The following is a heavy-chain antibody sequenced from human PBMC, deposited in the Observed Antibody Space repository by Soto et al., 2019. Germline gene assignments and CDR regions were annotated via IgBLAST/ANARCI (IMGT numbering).Heavy chain of an antibody. V-gene: IGHV1-2*04. CDR3: GRERSRRWDLRRNYWFGP. D-gene: IGHD1-26*01. CDR2: INPNSGGT. CDR1: VYTYTGCY. J-gene: IGHJ5*02. Sequence: ASVTVTCKSSVYTYTGCYIHWLRPATGQGLEWMGWINPNSGGTNYAQKFQGWVTMTRDTSIRTAYMELRRLRSDDTAVYYCGRERSRRWDLRRNYWFGPWGQGILVTVSS.